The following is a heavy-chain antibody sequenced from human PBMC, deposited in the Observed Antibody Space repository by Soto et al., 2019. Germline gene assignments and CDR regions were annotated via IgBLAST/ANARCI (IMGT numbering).Heavy chain of an antibody. Sequence: EAQLVESGGGLVQPGGSLRLSCTDSAFTFSGDWMHWVRQAPGKGLVWVSRLGPHGNGIDYADSVKGRFTISRDNSKNMLYLQMNILRAEDTVVYFCTRETCGARDSWGQRTRVTVS. CDR1: AFTFSGDW. CDR3: TRETCGARDS. J-gene: IGHJ4*02. CDR2: LGPHGNGI. D-gene: IGHD4-17*01. V-gene: IGHV3-74*01.